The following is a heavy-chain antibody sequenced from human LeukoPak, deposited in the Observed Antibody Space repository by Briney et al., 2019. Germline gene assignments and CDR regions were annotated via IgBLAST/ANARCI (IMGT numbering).Heavy chain of an antibody. CDR3: AKDEQYYDFWSGYRLWAYDAFDI. V-gene: IGHV3-23*01. CDR2: ISGSGGST. D-gene: IGHD3-3*01. CDR1: GFTFSSYA. J-gene: IGHJ3*02. Sequence: TGGSLRLSCAASGFTFSSYAMSWVRQAPGKGLEWVSAISGSGGSTYYADSVKGRFTISRDNSKNTLYLQMNSLRAEDTAVYYCAKDEQYYDFWSGYRLWAYDAFDIWGQGTMVTVSS.